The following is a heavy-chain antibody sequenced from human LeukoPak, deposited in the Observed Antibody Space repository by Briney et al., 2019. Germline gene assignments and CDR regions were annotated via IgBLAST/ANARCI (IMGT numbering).Heavy chain of an antibody. CDR3: ARDYTLDYYGSGSYYGGVFDP. D-gene: IGHD3-10*01. Sequence: SETLSLTCTVSGGSISSYYWSWIRQPAGKGLEWIGRIYTSGSTNYNPSPKSRVTMSVDTSKNQFSLKLSSVTAADTAVYYCARDYTLDYYGSGSYYGGVFDPWGQGTLVTVSS. V-gene: IGHV4-4*07. CDR2: IYTSGST. J-gene: IGHJ5*02. CDR1: GGSISSYY.